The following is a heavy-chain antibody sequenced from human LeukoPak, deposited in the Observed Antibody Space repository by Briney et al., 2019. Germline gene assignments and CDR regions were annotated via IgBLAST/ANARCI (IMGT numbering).Heavy chain of an antibody. CDR2: MNPQSGNT. CDR1: GYSFVDYD. Sequence: GASVRVSCKTSGYSFVDYDVNWARQATGQGLEWLGWMNPQSGNTGYAQKFQGRITITRDLSTSTAYMELSSLRSEDTAVYYCARQRGGYCGVDSCSYYFDSWGQGTLLTVSS. D-gene: IGHD2-21*02. J-gene: IGHJ4*02. CDR3: ARQRGGYCGVDSCSYYFDS. V-gene: IGHV1-8*03.